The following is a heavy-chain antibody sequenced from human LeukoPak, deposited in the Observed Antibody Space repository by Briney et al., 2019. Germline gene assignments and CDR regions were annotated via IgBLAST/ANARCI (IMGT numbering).Heavy chain of an antibody. Sequence: QAGGSLRLSCAASGFTFGSYEMNWVRQAPGKGLEWVSYISSSGSTIYYADSVKGRFTISRDNAKNSLYLQMNSLRAEDTAVYYCAREELLLIYVYWGQGTLVTVSS. J-gene: IGHJ4*02. CDR3: AREELLLIYVY. D-gene: IGHD2-15*01. V-gene: IGHV3-48*03. CDR1: GFTFGSYE. CDR2: ISSSGSTI.